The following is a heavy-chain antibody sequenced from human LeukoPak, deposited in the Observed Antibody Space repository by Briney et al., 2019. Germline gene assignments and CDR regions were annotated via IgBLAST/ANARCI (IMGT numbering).Heavy chain of an antibody. J-gene: IGHJ6*02. V-gene: IGHV4-34*01. CDR1: GGSFSGYY. CDR3: ARGGNWNHYYYYGMDV. Sequence: PSETLSLTCAVYGGSFSGYYWSWIPQPPGKGLEWIGEINHSGSTNYNPSLKSRVTISVDTSKNQFSLKLSSVTAADTAVYYCARGGNWNHYYYYGMDVWGQGTTVTVSS. D-gene: IGHD1-20*01. CDR2: INHSGST.